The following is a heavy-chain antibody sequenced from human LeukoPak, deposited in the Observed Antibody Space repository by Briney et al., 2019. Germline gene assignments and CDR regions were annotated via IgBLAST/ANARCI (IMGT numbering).Heavy chain of an antibody. V-gene: IGHV1-18*01. CDR1: GYTFTSYG. CDR2: ISAYNGNT. CDR3: AMGYCSSTSCHAAMGAFDI. J-gene: IGHJ3*02. D-gene: IGHD2-2*01. Sequence: ASVKVSCKASGYTFTSYGISWVRQAPGQGLEWMGWISAYNGNTNYAQKLQGRVTMTTDTSTSTAYMELRSLRSDDTAVYYCAMGYCSSTSCHAAMGAFDIWGQGTMVTVSS.